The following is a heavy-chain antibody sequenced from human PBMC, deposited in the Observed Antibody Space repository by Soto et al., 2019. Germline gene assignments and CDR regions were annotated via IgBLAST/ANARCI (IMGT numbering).Heavy chain of an antibody. CDR3: ARGYRSSWIWSPIDY. CDR1: GFTFSSYT. J-gene: IGHJ4*02. CDR2: MSYDGNNT. V-gene: IGHV3-30-3*01. D-gene: IGHD6-13*01. Sequence: GGSLRLSCAASGFTFSSYTMHWVRQAPGKGLEWVASMSYDGNNTYYADPVKGRSTISRDNSKNTVYLQMNSLRAEDTAVYYCARGYRSSWIWSPIDYWGQGTLVTVSS.